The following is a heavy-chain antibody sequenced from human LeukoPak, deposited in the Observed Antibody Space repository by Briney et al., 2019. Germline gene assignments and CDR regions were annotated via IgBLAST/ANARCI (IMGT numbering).Heavy chain of an antibody. CDR3: VRHELGSVSTLDY. CDR2: IKEDGSEK. D-gene: IGHD4-11*01. J-gene: IGHJ4*02. V-gene: IGHV3-7*01. Sequence: PGGSLRLSCAASGFTFSSYWMTWVRQAPGKGLEWVANIKEDGSEKYYVGSVKGRFTISRDNAKNSLYLQMNRLRAEDTAVYYCVRHELGSVSTLDYWGQGTLVTVSS. CDR1: GFTFSSYW.